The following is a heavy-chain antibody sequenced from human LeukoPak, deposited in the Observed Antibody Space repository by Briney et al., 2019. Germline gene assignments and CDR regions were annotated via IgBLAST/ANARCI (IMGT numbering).Heavy chain of an antibody. CDR1: GYTFTSYV. D-gene: IGHD5-18*01. Sequence: ASVKVSCKASGYTFTSYVISWVRQAPGQGLEWMGWISPYNGNTNYAQKFQGRVTMTTDTSTTTAYMELRSLRSDDTAVYYCARVGTAMDQPRRAYYFDYWGQGTLVTVSS. V-gene: IGHV1-18*01. CDR3: ARVGTAMDQPRRAYYFDY. J-gene: IGHJ4*02. CDR2: ISPYNGNT.